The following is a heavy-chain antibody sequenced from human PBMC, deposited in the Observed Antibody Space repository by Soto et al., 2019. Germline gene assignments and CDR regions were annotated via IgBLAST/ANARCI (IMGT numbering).Heavy chain of an antibody. CDR1: GYTFTTHY. Sequence: QVQLVQSGAEVKKPGASVKVSCRASGYTFTTHYLHWVRQAPGQGFEWLGVMNSRTGSTTYAQKFQDRVTMTRDTSTSTGYIELTSLRPEDTAVYYCAREVIGNYYGMDVWGQGTTVIVSS. CDR2: MNSRTGST. J-gene: IGHJ6*02. V-gene: IGHV1-46*01. CDR3: AREVIGNYYGMDV.